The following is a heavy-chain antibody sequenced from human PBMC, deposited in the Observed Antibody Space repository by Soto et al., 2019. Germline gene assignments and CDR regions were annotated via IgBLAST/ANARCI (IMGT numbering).Heavy chain of an antibody. J-gene: IGHJ6*02. CDR3: ARDRRFLEWLLRAPYGMDV. Sequence: SETLSLTCTVSGGSISSGDYYWSWIRQPPGKGLEWIGYIYYSGSTYYNPSLKSRVTISVDTSKNQFSLKLSSVTAADTAVYYCARDRRFLEWLLRAPYGMDVWGQGTTVTVSS. V-gene: IGHV4-30-4*01. CDR1: GGSISSGDYY. D-gene: IGHD3-3*01. CDR2: IYYSGST.